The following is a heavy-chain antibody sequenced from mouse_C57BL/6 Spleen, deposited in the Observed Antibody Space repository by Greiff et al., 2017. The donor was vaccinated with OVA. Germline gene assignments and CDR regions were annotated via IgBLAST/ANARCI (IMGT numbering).Heavy chain of an antibody. Sequence: EVQLQQSGPELVKPGASVKISCKASGYTFTDYYMNWVKQSHGKSLEWIGDINPNNGGTSYNQKFKGKATLTVDKSSSIAYMELRSLTSEDSAVYYCARSGITTVVASDYWGQGTTLTVSS. CDR2: INPNNGGT. CDR1: GYTFTDYY. CDR3: ARSGITTVVASDY. V-gene: IGHV1-26*01. D-gene: IGHD1-1*01. J-gene: IGHJ2*01.